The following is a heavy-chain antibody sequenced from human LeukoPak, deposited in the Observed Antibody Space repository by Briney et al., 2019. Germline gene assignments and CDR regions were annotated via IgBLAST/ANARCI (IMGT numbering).Heavy chain of an antibody. J-gene: IGHJ4*02. CDR3: AKHLGYSSNCPDY. CDR1: GFTFSSYA. CDR2: ISSSGGST. D-gene: IGHD6-13*01. V-gene: IGHV3-23*01. Sequence: GGSLRLSCAASGFTFSSYAMSWVRQAPGKGLEWVSAISSSGGSTYYADSVKGRFTISRDNSKNTLYLQMNSLGAEDTAVYYCAKHLGYSSNCPDYWGQGTLVTVSS.